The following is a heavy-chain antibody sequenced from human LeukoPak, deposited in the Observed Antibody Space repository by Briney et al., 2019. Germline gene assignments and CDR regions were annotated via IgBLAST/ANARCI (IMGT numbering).Heavy chain of an antibody. CDR2: ISDSGDNR. J-gene: IGHJ4*02. Sequence: PAGGSLRLSCAASGITFTNYAMAWVRQAPGKGLEWVASISDSGDNRYDSDSVKGRFTISRDNSKDTLNLQMNGLRAEDTAIYYCAKVEGNERDIPSRRVPRFDFWGQGTLVTVSS. CDR1: GITFTNYA. CDR3: AKVEGNERDIPSRRVPRFDF. D-gene: IGHD1-1*01. V-gene: IGHV3-23*01.